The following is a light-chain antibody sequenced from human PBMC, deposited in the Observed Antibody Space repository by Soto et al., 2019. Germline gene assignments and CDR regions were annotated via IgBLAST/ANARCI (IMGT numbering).Light chain of an antibody. CDR1: QSVGSY. J-gene: IGKJ4*01. CDR2: DAS. V-gene: IGKV3-11*01. Sequence: EIVLTQSPATLSLSPGDRATLSCRASQSVGSYLGWYQQRPGQAPRLLIYDASNRATGLPARFSGSGCGTDLPLTISSLEPEDFAVYYCQQRSDWPPTFGGGTKVEIK. CDR3: QQRSDWPPT.